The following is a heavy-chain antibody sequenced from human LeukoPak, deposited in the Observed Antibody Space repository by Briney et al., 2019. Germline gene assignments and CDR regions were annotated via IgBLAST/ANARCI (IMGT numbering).Heavy chain of an antibody. D-gene: IGHD2-2*01. V-gene: IGHV1-46*01. J-gene: IGHJ5*02. CDR1: GYTFTSYY. Sequence: ASVKVSCKASGYTFTSYYMHWVRQAPGQGLEWMGIINPSGGSATYAQKFQGRVTMTRDTSTSTVYMDLSSLRSEDTAVYYCVRDSSSSSLADPWRQGTLVTVSS. CDR3: VRDSSSSSLADP. CDR2: INPSGGSA.